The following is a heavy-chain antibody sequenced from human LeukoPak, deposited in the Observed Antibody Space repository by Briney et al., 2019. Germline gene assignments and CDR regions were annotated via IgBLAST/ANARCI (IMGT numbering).Heavy chain of an antibody. V-gene: IGHV4-39*01. J-gene: IGHJ4*02. CDR1: GGSISSSSYY. CDR3: AGGGGDGYNFNY. Sequence: SETLSLTCTVSGGSISSSSYYWGWIRQPPGKGLEWIGSICYSGSTYYNPSLKSRVTISVDTSKSQFSLKLSSVTAADTAVYYCAGGGGDGYNFNYWGQGTLVTVSS. CDR2: ICYSGST. D-gene: IGHD5-24*01.